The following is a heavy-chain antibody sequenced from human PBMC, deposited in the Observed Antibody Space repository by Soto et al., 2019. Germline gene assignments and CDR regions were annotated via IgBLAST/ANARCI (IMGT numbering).Heavy chain of an antibody. D-gene: IGHD4-17*01. CDR3: ARHGSAWQRMWTYYGSFDI. CDR1: VCPISSGSQY. J-gene: IGHJ3*02. Sequence: LQLQESGPCLVRPSGTLALTCTVSVCPISSGSQYWGWIRQRPGKGLEWIGTIYYTGNTYYTSSLKKRVSMSLAPSNNHFSLNMRYVTAADTAVYYCARHGSAWQRMWTYYGSFDIWGQGTMVTVSS. CDR2: IYYTGNT. V-gene: IGHV4-39*01.